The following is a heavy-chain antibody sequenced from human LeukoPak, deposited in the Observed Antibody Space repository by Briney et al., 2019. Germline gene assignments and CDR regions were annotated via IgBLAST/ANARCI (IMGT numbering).Heavy chain of an antibody. V-gene: IGHV3-33*01. CDR1: GFTFSSYG. J-gene: IGHJ6*02. CDR3: ARDLGELVHYGMDV. Sequence: GPLRLSCAASGFTFSSYGMHWVRQAPGKGLEWVAVIWYDGSNKYYADSVKGRFTISRDNSKNTLYLQMNSLRAEDTAVYYCARDLGELVHYGMDVWGQGTTVTVSS. D-gene: IGHD3-16*01. CDR2: IWYDGSNK.